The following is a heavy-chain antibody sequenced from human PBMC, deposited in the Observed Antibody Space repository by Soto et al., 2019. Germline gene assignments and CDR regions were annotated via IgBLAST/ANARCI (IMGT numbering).Heavy chain of an antibody. CDR2: INPKTGGA. CDR1: GYTFSDFY. V-gene: IGHV1-2*02. D-gene: IGHD3-3*01. CDR3: ATSNYYDFWSGSY. J-gene: IGHJ4*02. Sequence: ALVKVSCKTSGYTFSDFYSHWVRQAPGQGLEWMGWINPKTGGAVYAQKFLGRVTMTRDTSISTAYMELSRLESDDTAIYFCATSNYYDFWSGSYWGQGTLVTVSS.